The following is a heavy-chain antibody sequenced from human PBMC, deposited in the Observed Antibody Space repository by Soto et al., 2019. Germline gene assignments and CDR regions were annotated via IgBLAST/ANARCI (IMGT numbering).Heavy chain of an antibody. CDR2: INSDGSST. CDR3: AREYHDILTGYYTPSDY. V-gene: IGHV3-74*01. Sequence: GGSLRLSCAASGFTFSSYWMHWVRQAPGKGLVWVSRINSDGSSTSYADSVKGRFTISRGNAKNTLYLQMNSLRAEDTAVYYCAREYHDILTGYYTPSDYWGQGTLVTVSS. D-gene: IGHD3-9*01. J-gene: IGHJ4*02. CDR1: GFTFSSYW.